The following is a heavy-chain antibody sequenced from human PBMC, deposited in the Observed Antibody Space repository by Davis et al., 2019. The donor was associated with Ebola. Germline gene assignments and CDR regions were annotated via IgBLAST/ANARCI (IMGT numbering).Heavy chain of an antibody. V-gene: IGHV4-34*01. CDR1: CFPFSHYY. CDR2: IYHSGST. D-gene: IGHD3-16*01. Sequence: ESLNISCAASCFPFSHYYLRWIRQAPGKGLEWIGEIYHSGSTNYNPSLKSRVTISVDKSKNQFSLKLSSVTAADTAVYYCARETNEYYDYVWGSYRPWYFDLWGRGTLVTVSS. CDR3: ARETNEYYDYVWGSYRPWYFDL. J-gene: IGHJ2*01.